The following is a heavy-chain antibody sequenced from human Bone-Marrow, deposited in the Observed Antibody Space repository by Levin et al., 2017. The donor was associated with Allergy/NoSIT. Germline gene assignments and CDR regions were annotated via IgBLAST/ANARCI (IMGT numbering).Heavy chain of an antibody. CDR3: ARGASFPPIYYYYYGMDV. J-gene: IGHJ6*02. V-gene: IGHV4-34*01. CDR1: GGSFSGYY. CDR2: INHSGST. Sequence: ASETLSLTCAVYGGSFSGYYWSWIRQPPGKGLEWIGEINHSGSTNYNPSLKSRVTISVDTSKNQFSLKLSSVTAADTAVYYYARGASFPPIYYYYYGMDVWGQGTTVTVSS. D-gene: IGHD2-21*01.